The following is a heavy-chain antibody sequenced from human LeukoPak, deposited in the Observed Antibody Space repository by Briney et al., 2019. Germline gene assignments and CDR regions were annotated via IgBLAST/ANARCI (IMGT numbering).Heavy chain of an antibody. CDR2: ISANNGHT. CDR3: ARAPLTGNYGGWFDP. D-gene: IGHD1-20*01. J-gene: IGHJ5*02. CDR1: GYTFTTYG. V-gene: IGHV1-18*01. Sequence: VASVKVSCKASGYTFTTYGISWVRQAPGQGLEWMGWISANNGHTNYAQKVQGRVTMTTDTSTNTAYMELRSLRSEDTAVYYCARAPLTGNYGGWFDPWGQGTLVTVSS.